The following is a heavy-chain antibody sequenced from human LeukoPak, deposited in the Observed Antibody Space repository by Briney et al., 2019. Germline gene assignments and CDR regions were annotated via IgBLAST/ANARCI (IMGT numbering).Heavy chain of an antibody. V-gene: IGHV3-33*01. J-gene: IGHJ4*02. CDR2: IWYDGSNK. CDR3: ARDGGGDSSGCYFSDYFDY. Sequence: GGSLRLSCAASGFIFSRFGMNWVRQAPGKGLEWVAVIWYDGSNKYYADSVKGRFTISRDNSKNTVYLQMNSLRVEDTAVYYCARDGGGDSSGCYFSDYFDYWGQGTLVTVSS. CDR1: GFIFSRFG. D-gene: IGHD3-22*01.